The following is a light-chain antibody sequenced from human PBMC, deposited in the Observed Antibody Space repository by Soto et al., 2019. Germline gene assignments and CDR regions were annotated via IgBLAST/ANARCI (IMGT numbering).Light chain of an antibody. J-gene: IGKJ2*01. Sequence: DIQMTQSPSTLSASVGDRVTITCRASQSISSWLAWYQQKPGKAPKLLIYKASSLESGVPSRFSGSGSGTEFTLTIISLQPDDFATYHCQQYNSLYTLSQGTKLEIK. CDR1: QSISSW. CDR3: QQYNSLYT. V-gene: IGKV1-5*03. CDR2: KAS.